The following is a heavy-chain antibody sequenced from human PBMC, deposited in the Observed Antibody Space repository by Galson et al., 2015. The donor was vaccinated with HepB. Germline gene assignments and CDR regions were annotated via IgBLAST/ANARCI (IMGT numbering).Heavy chain of an antibody. J-gene: IGHJ4*02. CDR1: GFTFRSYW. D-gene: IGHD2-2*01. Sequence: SLRLSCAASGFTFRSYWMSWVRQAPGMGLEWVANIKRDGSEKQYVDSVKGRFTISRDNAKNSVYLQMNSLRGEDTAVYYCVRDGGDCRSTSCQTGFDYWGQGTLVTVSS. V-gene: IGHV3-7*01. CDR3: VRDGGDCRSTSCQTGFDY. CDR2: IKRDGSEK.